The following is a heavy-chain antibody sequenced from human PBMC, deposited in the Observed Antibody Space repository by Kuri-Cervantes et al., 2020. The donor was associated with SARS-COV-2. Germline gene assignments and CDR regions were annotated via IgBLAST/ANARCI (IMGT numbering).Heavy chain of an antibody. CDR1: GFTFSSYA. V-gene: IGHV3-23*01. Sequence: GESMKISCAASGFTFSSYAMSWVRQAPGKGLEWVSAISGSGGSTYYADSVKGRFTISRDNSKNTLYLQMNSLRAEDTAVYYCARDRSGSYYGPFDYWGQGTLVTVSS. J-gene: IGHJ4*02. D-gene: IGHD1-26*01. CDR2: ISGSGGST. CDR3: ARDRSGSYYGPFDY.